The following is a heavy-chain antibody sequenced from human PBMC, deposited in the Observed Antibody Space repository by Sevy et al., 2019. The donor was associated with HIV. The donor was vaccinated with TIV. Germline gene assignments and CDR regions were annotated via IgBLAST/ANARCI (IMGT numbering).Heavy chain of an antibody. CDR1: GFIFSNFW. CDR2: INQHGSDK. CDR3: ASDYS. J-gene: IGHJ4*02. Sequence: GGSLRLSCAGSGFIFSNFWMTWVPQGPGKGLEWVATINQHGSDKYYVDSVKGRFTISRDNAKNSVYLQMSSLRVEDMAMYYCASDYSWGQGTLVTVSS. V-gene: IGHV3-7*01.